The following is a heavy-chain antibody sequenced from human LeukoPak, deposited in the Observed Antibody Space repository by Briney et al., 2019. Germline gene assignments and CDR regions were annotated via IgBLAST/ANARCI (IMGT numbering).Heavy chain of an antibody. CDR2: ISGSGDST. CDR3: AKDPTGTTRGYFDY. Sequence: PGGSLRLSCAASGFTFNNYAMTWVRQAPGKGLEWVSIISGSGDSTIYADSVKGRFTISRDFSKTTLYLQMNSLRAEDTAVYYCAKDPTGTTRGYFDYWGQGTLVTVSS. V-gene: IGHV3-23*01. D-gene: IGHD7-27*01. J-gene: IGHJ4*02. CDR1: GFTFNNYA.